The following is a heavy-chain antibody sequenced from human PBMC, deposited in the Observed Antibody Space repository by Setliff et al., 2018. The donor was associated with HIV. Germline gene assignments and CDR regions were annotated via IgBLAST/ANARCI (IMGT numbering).Heavy chain of an antibody. CDR2: INPHSGDT. D-gene: IGHD3-3*01. CDR1: GYTFTGYY. J-gene: IGHJ6*02. CDR3: ARAPTVFGVEYYYYFGMDV. Sequence: ASVKVSCKASGYTFTGYYMHWVRQAPGQGLEWMGWINPHSGDTNYAQKFQDRVTMTRDTSVNIAYMQLSRLKFDDTAVYYCARAPTVFGVEYYYYFGMDVWGQGTTVTV. V-gene: IGHV1-2*02.